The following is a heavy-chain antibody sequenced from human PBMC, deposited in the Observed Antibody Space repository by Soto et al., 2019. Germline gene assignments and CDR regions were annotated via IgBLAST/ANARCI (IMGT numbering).Heavy chain of an antibody. CDR3: ARIPPRRDGYNQEPNFDY. CDR1: GGTFSSYA. Sequence: SVKVSCKASGGTFSSYAISWVRQAPGQGLEWMEGIIPIFGTANYAQKFQGRVTITADESTSTAYMELSSLRSEDTAVYYCARIPPRRDGYNQEPNFDYWGQGTLVTVSS. CDR2: IIPIFGTA. D-gene: IGHD5-12*01. V-gene: IGHV1-69*13. J-gene: IGHJ4*02.